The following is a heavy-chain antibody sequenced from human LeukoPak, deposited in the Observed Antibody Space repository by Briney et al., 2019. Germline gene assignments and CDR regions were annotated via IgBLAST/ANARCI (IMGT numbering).Heavy chain of an antibody. CDR2: IYTSGST. CDR3: ARDKPYYYGSGSFQYYFDY. V-gene: IGHV4-38-2*02. D-gene: IGHD3-10*01. Sequence: SETLSLTCAVSGYSISSGYYWGWIRQPPGKGLEWIGSIYTSGSTNYNPSLKSRDTMSVDTSKNQFSLKLSSVTAADTAVYYCARDKPYYYGSGSFQYYFDYWGQGTLVTVSS. CDR1: GYSISSGYY. J-gene: IGHJ4*02.